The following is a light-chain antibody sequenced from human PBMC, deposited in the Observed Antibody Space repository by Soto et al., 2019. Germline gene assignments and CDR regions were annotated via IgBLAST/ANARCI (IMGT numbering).Light chain of an antibody. Sequence: QSVLTQPASVSGSPGQSITISCTGTSSDVGGYNYVSWYQQHPGKAPKLMIYDVSNRPSGVSNRFSGSKSGNTASLTISGIQAEDEADYYCSSYTSSSTLLYVFGTGTKLTVL. J-gene: IGLJ1*01. V-gene: IGLV2-14*01. CDR2: DVS. CDR3: SSYTSSSTLLYV. CDR1: SSDVGGYNY.